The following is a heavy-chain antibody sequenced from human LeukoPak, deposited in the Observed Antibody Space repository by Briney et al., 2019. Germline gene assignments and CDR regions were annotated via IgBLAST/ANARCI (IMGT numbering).Heavy chain of an antibody. D-gene: IGHD3-22*01. CDR1: GFTFNIYA. Sequence: GGSLRLSCAPSGFTFNIYAMTWVRQAPGKGLEWVSLISDSGGSTYYADSVKGRFTISRDNSKNTLYLQMNSLRAEDTAVYYCAKGAKITMIVVVIGPFGYWGQGTLVTVSS. V-gene: IGHV3-23*01. J-gene: IGHJ4*02. CDR2: ISDSGGST. CDR3: AKGAKITMIVVVIGPFGY.